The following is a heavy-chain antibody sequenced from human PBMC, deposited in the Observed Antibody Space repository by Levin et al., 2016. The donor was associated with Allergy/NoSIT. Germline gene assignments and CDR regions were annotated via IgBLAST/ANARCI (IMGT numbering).Heavy chain of an antibody. Sequence: WIRQPPGKGLVWVSRINSEGNVTNYADSVKGRFTISRDNAKNTFYLQMNSLRAEDTAVYYCFGPMVPVVGGAFDIWGQGTMVTVSS. D-gene: IGHD2-15*01. V-gene: IGHV3-74*01. CDR2: INSEGNVT. CDR3: FGPMVPVVGGAFDI. J-gene: IGHJ3*02.